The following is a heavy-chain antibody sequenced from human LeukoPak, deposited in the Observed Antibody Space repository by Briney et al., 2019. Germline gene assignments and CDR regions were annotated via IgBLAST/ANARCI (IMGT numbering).Heavy chain of an antibody. V-gene: IGHV3-21*01. CDR1: GFTFSSYS. Sequence: PGGSLRLSCAASGFTFSSYSMNWVRQAPGKGLEGVSSISSSSSYIYYADSVKGRFTISRENAKTSLYLQMNRLRAEDTAVYYCARDLWFGDNPFDYWGQGTLVTVSS. D-gene: IGHD3-10*01. J-gene: IGHJ4*02. CDR2: ISSSSSYI. CDR3: ARDLWFGDNPFDY.